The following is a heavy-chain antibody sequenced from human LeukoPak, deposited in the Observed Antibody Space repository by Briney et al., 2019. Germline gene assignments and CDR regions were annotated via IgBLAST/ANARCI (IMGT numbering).Heavy chain of an antibody. D-gene: IGHD3-22*01. CDR1: GGTFSSYA. J-gene: IGHJ1*01. CDR2: IIPIFGTA. CDR3: AGLESHYYDSSGYYYGLYFQH. Sequence: ASVKVSCKASGGTFSSYAISWVRQAPGQGLEWMGGIIPIFGTANYAQKFQGRDTITTDESTSTAYMELSSLRSEDTAVYYCAGLESHYYDSSGYYYGLYFQHWGQGTLVTVS. V-gene: IGHV1-69*05.